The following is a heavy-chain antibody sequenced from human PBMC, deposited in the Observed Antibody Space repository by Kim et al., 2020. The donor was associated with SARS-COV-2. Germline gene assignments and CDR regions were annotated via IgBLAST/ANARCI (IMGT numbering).Heavy chain of an antibody. CDR1: GYTFSSYA. J-gene: IGHJ4*01. D-gene: IGHD1-26*01. CDR3: AKGQSGTRQDGYSDY. V-gene: IGHV3-23*01. Sequence: GGSLRLSCAASGYTFSSYAMTWVRQAPGKGLEWVAAVSAAGLRTYYADSLKGRFTISRDNSKNTVNLQMNSLRPEDSAVYYCAKGQSGTRQDGYSDYWG. CDR2: VSAAGLRT.